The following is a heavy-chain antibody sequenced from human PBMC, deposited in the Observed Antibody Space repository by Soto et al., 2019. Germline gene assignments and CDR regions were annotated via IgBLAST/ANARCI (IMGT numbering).Heavy chain of an antibody. CDR3: ARHEDYGDYVWFDP. J-gene: IGHJ5*02. Sequence: SETLSLPCTVSGGSISSSSYYWGWIRQPPGKGLEWIGSIYYSGSTYYNPSLKSRVTISVDTSKNQFSLKLSSVTAADTAVYYCARHEDYGDYVWFDPWGQGTLVTVSS. V-gene: IGHV4-39*01. CDR2: IYYSGST. CDR1: GGSISSSSYY. D-gene: IGHD4-17*01.